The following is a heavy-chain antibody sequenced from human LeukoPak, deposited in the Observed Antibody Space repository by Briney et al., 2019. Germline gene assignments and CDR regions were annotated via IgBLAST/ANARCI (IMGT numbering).Heavy chain of an antibody. Sequence: GRSLRPPWAAPGFTSSTNPMHGAPQAPGKGLDGVAVISYDGSNKYYADSVKGRFTISRDNSKNTLYLQMNSLRAEDTAVYYCARGTIGQYYFDYWGQGTLVTVSS. CDR1: GFTSSTNP. CDR3: ARGTIGQYYFDY. V-gene: IGHV3-30-3*01. J-gene: IGHJ4*02. CDR2: ISYDGSNK. D-gene: IGHD3-3*01.